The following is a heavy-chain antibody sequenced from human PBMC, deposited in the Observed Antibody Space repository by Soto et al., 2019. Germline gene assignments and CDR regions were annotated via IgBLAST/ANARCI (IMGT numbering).Heavy chain of an antibody. CDR1: GGTFSSYA. J-gene: IGHJ3*02. CDR2: IIPIFGTA. V-gene: IGHV1-69*13. Sequence: ASVKVSCKASGGTFSSYAISWVRQAPGQGLEWMGGIIPIFGTANYAQKFQGRVTITADESTSTAYMGLSSLRSEDTAVYYCARYYCGGDCHSAFDIWGQGTMVTVSS. CDR3: ARYYCGGDCHSAFDI. D-gene: IGHD2-21*02.